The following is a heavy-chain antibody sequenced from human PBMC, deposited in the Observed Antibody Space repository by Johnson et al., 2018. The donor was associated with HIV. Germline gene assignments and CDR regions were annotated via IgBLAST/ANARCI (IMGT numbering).Heavy chain of an antibody. CDR2: ISHDGTNK. V-gene: IGHV3-30*18. CDR1: GFTFSGYG. Sequence: QMLLVESGGGVVQPGRSLRLSCAASGFTFSGYGMHWVRLAPGKGLEWVAVISHDGTNKYYADSVKGRFTISRDNTENTLYLQMIRLRVDDTAVYYCAKRYSGSLRDTFDIWGQGTMVTVSS. CDR3: AKRYSGSLRDTFDI. J-gene: IGHJ3*02. D-gene: IGHD1-26*01.